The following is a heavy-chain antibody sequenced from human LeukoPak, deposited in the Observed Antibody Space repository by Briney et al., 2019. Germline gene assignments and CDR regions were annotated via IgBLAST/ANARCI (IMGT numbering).Heavy chain of an antibody. D-gene: IGHD2-15*01. CDR3: AREGEYCSGGSCYRYFQY. CDR1: GFTFSSYS. J-gene: IGHJ1*01. Sequence: PGGSLRLSCAASGFTFSSYSMNRVRQAPGKGLDWASSSSGSSSYIYHADSVKGRLTISRDNAKNSLYLQMNSLRAEDTAVYFCAREGEYCSGGSCYRYFQYWGQGTLVTVSS. CDR2: SSGSSSYI. V-gene: IGHV3-21*01.